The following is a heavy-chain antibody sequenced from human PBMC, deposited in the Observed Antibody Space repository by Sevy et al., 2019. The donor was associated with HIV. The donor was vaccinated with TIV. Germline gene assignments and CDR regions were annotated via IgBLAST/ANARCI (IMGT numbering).Heavy chain of an antibody. J-gene: IGHJ4*02. CDR3: AKGAGIAAGGTGGLFDY. CDR2: ISGNSGII. V-gene: IGHV3-9*01. D-gene: IGHD6-13*01. CDR1: RFTFDDYA. Sequence: GGSLRLSCVVSRFTFDDYAMHWVRQAPGKGLEWVSGISGNSGIIGYADSVKGRFTISTDSAKNSLYLQMNSLRPEDTALYYCAKGAGIAAGGTGGLFDYWGRGTLVTVSS.